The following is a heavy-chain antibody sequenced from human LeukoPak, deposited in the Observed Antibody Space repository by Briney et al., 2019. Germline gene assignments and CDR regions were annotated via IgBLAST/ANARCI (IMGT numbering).Heavy chain of an antibody. V-gene: IGHV1-2*02. CDR1: GYTFTGYY. J-gene: IGHJ4*02. CDR3: ARSSRGAAIGLGY. D-gene: IGHD2-2*02. CDR2: INPNSGGT. Sequence: GASVKVSCKASGYTFTGYYMHWVRQAPGQGLEWMGWINPNSGGTNYAQKFQGRVTMTRDTSISTAYMELSRLRSDDTAVYYCARSSRGAAIGLGYWGRGTLVTVSS.